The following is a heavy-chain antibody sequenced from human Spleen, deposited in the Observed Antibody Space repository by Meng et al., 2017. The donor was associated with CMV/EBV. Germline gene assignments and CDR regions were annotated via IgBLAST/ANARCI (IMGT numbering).Heavy chain of an antibody. CDR3: AKDGRGSSGAYFFDY. Sequence: GESLKISCAASGFTFHDYSMHWVRQTPGKGLEWVCLVTWDGVGTYCGDSVKGRFTVSRDNRKSSLYLQMSSLRTEDTAFYYCAKDGRGSSGAYFFDYWGQGTLVTVSS. CDR1: GFTFHDYS. CDR2: VTWDGVGT. D-gene: IGHD6-6*01. V-gene: IGHV3-43*01. J-gene: IGHJ4*02.